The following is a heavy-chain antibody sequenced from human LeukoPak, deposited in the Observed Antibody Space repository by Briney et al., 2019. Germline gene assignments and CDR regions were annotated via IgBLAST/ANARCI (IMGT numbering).Heavy chain of an antibody. CDR3: ARVGTYGSGSYLSWLDY. V-gene: IGHV4-39*07. J-gene: IGHJ4*02. D-gene: IGHD3-10*01. CDR2: IFYSGST. Sequence: PSETLSLTCTVSGGSISSSSYFWGWIRQPPGKGLEWIGSIFYSGSTYYNPSLNSRVTISIDTSKNQFSLRLSSVTAADTAVYYCARVGTYGSGSYLSWLDYWGQGTLVTVSS. CDR1: GGSISSSSYF.